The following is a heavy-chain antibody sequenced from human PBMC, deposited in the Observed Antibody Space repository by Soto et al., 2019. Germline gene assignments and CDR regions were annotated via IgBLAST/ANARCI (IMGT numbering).Heavy chain of an antibody. D-gene: IGHD1-26*01. Sequence: GASVKVSCKASGYTFTGYYMHWVRQAPGQGLEWMGWINPNSGGTNYAQKFQGWVTMTRDTSISTAYMELSRLRSDDTAVYYCARAGVGATTLDYYYYSGMDVWGQGTTVTVSS. CDR1: GYTFTGYY. CDR3: ARAGVGATTLDYYYYSGMDV. CDR2: INPNSGGT. V-gene: IGHV1-2*04. J-gene: IGHJ6*02.